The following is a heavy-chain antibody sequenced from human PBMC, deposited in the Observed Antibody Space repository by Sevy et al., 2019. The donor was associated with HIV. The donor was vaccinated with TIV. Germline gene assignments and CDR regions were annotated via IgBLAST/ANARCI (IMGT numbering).Heavy chain of an antibody. V-gene: IGHV3-7*01. J-gene: IGHJ4*02. Sequence: GGSLRLSCVASGFTFNKYWMHWVRQAPGKGLEWVANINQDGGVTYYVDSVRGRLTISRDNGRNLVFLQMNSLRVDDTALYFCVRAIAKDGSFWGQGTLVTVSS. D-gene: IGHD6-13*01. CDR3: VRAIAKDGSF. CDR1: GFTFNKYW. CDR2: INQDGGVT.